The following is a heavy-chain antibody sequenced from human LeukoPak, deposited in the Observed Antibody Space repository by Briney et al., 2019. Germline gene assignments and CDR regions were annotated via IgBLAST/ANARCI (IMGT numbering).Heavy chain of an antibody. Sequence: GGSLRLSCAASGFTFSSYAMSWVRQAPGKRLEWVSAISGSGGSTYYADSVKGRFTISRDNSKNTLYLQMNSLRAEDTAVYYCAKRWDASGSYFFDYWGQGTLVTISS. J-gene: IGHJ4*02. CDR1: GFTFSSYA. CDR3: AKRWDASGSYFFDY. V-gene: IGHV3-23*01. D-gene: IGHD3-10*01. CDR2: ISGSGGST.